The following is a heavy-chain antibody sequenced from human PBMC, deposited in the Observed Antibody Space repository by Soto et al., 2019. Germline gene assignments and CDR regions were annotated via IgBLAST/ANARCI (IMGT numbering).Heavy chain of an antibody. Sequence: EVQLVESGGGLVQPGGSLRLSCAASGFTSSDHYMDWVRQAPGKGLEWVGRTRNKGNSYTTEYAASVKGRFTISRYDSKNSLYLQMNSLKTEDTAVYYCARSTYVYSRGWYNDYWGQGTLVTVSS. CDR2: TRNKGNSYTT. J-gene: IGHJ4*02. V-gene: IGHV3-72*01. D-gene: IGHD6-19*01. CDR3: ARSTYVYSRGWYNDY. CDR1: GFTSSDHY.